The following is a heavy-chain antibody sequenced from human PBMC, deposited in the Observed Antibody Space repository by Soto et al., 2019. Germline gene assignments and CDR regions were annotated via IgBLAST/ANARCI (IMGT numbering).Heavy chain of an antibody. Sequence: GGSLRLSCAASGFTFNSYAMSWVRQAPGKGLEWVSVISGGGSSTYYADSVKGRFTISRDNSKNTLYLQMNSLRAEDTAVYYCAKPIYNIWYPHFDYWGQGTLVTVSS. CDR2: ISGGGSST. D-gene: IGHD6-13*01. CDR3: AKPIYNIWYPHFDY. CDR1: GFTFNSYA. J-gene: IGHJ4*02. V-gene: IGHV3-23*01.